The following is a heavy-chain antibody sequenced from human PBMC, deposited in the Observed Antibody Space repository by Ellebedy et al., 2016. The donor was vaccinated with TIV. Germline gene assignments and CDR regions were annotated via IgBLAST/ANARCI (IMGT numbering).Heavy chain of an antibody. CDR2: IKQDGSEK. CDR1: GFTFRSYA. V-gene: IGHV3-7*03. Sequence: GESLKISCAASGFTFRSYAMSWVRQAPGKGLEWVANIKQDGSEKYYVDSVKGRFTISRDNAKNSLYMQMNSLRAEDTAVYYCARVVDSYGLRYFDYWGQGTLVTVSS. D-gene: IGHD5-18*01. J-gene: IGHJ4*02. CDR3: ARVVDSYGLRYFDY.